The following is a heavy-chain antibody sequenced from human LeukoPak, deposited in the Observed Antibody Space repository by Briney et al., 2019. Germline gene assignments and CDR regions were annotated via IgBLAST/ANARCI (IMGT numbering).Heavy chain of an antibody. CDR3: AHYIVVGPIGSFQH. CDR1: GFSLSTSGVG. D-gene: IGHD2-21*01. Sequence: SGPTLVNPTQTLTLTCTFSGFSLSTSGVGVGWIRQPPGKALEWLALIYWNDDKRYSPSLKSRLTITKDTSKNQVVLTMTNMDPVDTATYYCAHYIVVGPIGSFQHWGQGTLVTVSS. V-gene: IGHV2-5*01. CDR2: IYWNDDK. J-gene: IGHJ1*01.